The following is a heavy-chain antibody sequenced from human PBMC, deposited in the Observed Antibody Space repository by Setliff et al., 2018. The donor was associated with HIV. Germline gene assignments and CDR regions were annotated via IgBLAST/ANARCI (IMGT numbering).Heavy chain of an antibody. J-gene: IGHJ4*02. CDR3: ARHSPSDY. CDR2: IYNSAST. V-gene: IGHV4-59*08. CDR1: GDSISNYY. Sequence: ASETLSLTCTVSGDSISNYYWSWVRQPPGKGLEWIGYIYNSASTSYNPSLKSRVTISVDTSKNQFSLKLSSVTAADTAVYYCARHSPSDYWGQGTLGTVS.